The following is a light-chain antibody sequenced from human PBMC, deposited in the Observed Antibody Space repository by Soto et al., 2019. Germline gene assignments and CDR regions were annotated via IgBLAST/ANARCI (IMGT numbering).Light chain of an antibody. Sequence: DIQMTQSPSSLSASVGDRVTITCRASQTISNLLNWYQQKPGKAPKLLIYAASSLQTGVPSRFSGSGSGTDVTLTISSLQPEDFATYYCQQSYSTPRTFGQGTKVDIK. CDR3: QQSYSTPRT. CDR1: QTISNL. J-gene: IGKJ1*01. V-gene: IGKV1-39*01. CDR2: AAS.